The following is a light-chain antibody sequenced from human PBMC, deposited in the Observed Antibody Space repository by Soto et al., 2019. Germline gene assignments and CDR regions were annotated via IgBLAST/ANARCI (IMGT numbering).Light chain of an antibody. J-gene: IGKJ5*01. CDR1: QTIMNNY. V-gene: IGKV3-20*01. Sequence: EIVLTQSPGTLSLSPGESATLSCRASQTIMNNYLAWYQQKPGQAPRLLIFGASSRATGIPDRFSGSGSGTDFTLTINRLEPEDFALYYCQQYGRSVPITFGQGTRLEIK. CDR3: QQYGRSVPIT. CDR2: GAS.